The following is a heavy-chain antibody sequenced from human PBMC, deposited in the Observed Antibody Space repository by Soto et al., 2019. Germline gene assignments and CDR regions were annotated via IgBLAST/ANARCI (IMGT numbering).Heavy chain of an antibody. CDR1: GGTFSSYA. D-gene: IGHD3-22*01. CDR3: ARTYYDSSGYYRPARY. CDR2: IIPIFGTA. J-gene: IGHJ4*02. Sequence: SVKFSCKASGGTFSSYAISWVRQAPGQGLEWMGGIIPIFGTANYAQKFQGRVTITADESTSTAYMELSSLRSEDTAVYYCARTYYDSSGYYRPARYWGQGTLVTVSS. V-gene: IGHV1-69*13.